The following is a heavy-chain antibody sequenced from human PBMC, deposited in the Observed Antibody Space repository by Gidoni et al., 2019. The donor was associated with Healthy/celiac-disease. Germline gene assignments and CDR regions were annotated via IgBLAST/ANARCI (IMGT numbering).Heavy chain of an antibody. J-gene: IGHJ5*02. CDR2: INPNSGGT. D-gene: IGHD3-22*01. Sequence: QVQLVQSGAEVKKPGASVKVSCKASGYTFTGYSMHWVRQAPGQGLEWMGWINPNSGGTNYAQKFQGRVTMTRDTSISTAYMELSRLRSDDTAVYYCAATTYYYDSSGYYAPYNWFDPWGQGTLVTVSS. CDR1: GYTFTGYS. V-gene: IGHV1-2*02. CDR3: AATTYYYDSSGYYAPYNWFDP.